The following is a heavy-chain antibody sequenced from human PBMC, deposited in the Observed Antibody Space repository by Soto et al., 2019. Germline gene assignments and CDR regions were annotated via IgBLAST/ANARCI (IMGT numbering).Heavy chain of an antibody. CDR1: GDSVSSNSAA. D-gene: IGHD1-1*01. J-gene: IGHJ4*02. CDR3: ARGAYNWNDWAIDY. V-gene: IGHV6-1*01. Sequence: PSQTLSLTCAISGDSVSSNSAAWNWIRQSPSRGLEWLGRTYYRSKWYNDYAVSVKSRITINPDTSKNQSSLQLNSVTPEDTAVYYCARGAYNWNDWAIDYWGQGTLVTVSS. CDR2: TYYRSKWYN.